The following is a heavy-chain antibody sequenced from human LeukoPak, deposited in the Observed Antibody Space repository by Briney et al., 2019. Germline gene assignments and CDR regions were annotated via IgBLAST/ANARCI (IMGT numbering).Heavy chain of an antibody. D-gene: IGHD4-17*01. CDR3: AKDPNGDYVGGFDM. J-gene: IGHJ3*02. Sequence: GGSLRLSCAGPGFIFSTYAMSWVRQAPEKGPGWVSGICAGGGMTFYADSVKGRFTISRDDSKNTLYLDMNGLKVKDTAVYYCAKDPNGDYVGGFDMWGQGTMVTVSS. CDR1: GFIFSTYA. CDR2: ICAGGGMT. V-gene: IGHV3-23*01.